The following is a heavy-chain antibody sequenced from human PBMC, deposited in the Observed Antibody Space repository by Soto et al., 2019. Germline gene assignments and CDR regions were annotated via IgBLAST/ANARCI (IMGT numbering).Heavy chain of an antibody. CDR2: IYYSGST. CDR1: GGSISSYY. D-gene: IGHD6-13*01. J-gene: IGHJ4*02. V-gene: IGHV4-59*01. Sequence: PSETLSLTCTVSGGSISSYYWSWIRQPPGKGLEWIGYIYYSGSTNYNPSLKSRVTISVDTSKNQFSLKLSSVTAADTAVYYCARVGIAADFDYWGQGTLVTSPQ. CDR3: ARVGIAADFDY.